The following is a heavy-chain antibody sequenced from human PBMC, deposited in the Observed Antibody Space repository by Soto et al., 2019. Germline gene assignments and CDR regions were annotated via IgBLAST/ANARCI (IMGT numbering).Heavy chain of an antibody. CDR3: AGADSGNYYHGVQM. V-gene: IGHV4-61*01. CDR1: GGSVSSRFYY. CDR2: IYDSVTT. J-gene: IGHJ3*01. D-gene: IGHD1-26*01. Sequence: SETLSLTCTVSGGSVSSRFYYYNWIRQPPGKGLEWIGYIYDSVTTNYNSSLESRLTISVDTSKNLFSLRLSSVTAADTAVYYGAGADSGNYYHGVQMWGQGKMVTVS.